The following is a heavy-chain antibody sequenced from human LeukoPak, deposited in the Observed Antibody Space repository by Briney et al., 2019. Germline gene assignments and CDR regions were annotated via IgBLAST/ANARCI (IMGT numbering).Heavy chain of an antibody. Sequence: GRSLRLSCAASGFTFDDYAMHWVRQAPGKGLEWVSGISWNSGSIGYADSVKGRFTIPRDNAKNSLYLQMNSLRAEDTALYYCAKASDFWSGYFSYWGQGTLVTVSS. CDR2: ISWNSGSI. J-gene: IGHJ4*02. D-gene: IGHD3-3*01. CDR3: AKASDFWSGYFSY. V-gene: IGHV3-9*01. CDR1: GFTFDDYA.